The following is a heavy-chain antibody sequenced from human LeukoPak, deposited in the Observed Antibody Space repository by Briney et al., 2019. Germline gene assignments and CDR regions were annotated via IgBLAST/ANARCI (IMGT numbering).Heavy chain of an antibody. Sequence: GGSLRLSCAAPGFTFSSYAMPWVRQATGKGLEWVSAIRGSGGSTYHADSVTGRFITSRNNTKHTLYLQTNSLRAEDTALYYCAKGRPAYCSSTSCYTIDYWGQGALGTVSS. J-gene: IGHJ4*02. CDR1: GFTFSSYA. V-gene: IGHV3-23*01. D-gene: IGHD2-2*02. CDR2: IRGSGGST. CDR3: AKGRPAYCSSTSCYTIDY.